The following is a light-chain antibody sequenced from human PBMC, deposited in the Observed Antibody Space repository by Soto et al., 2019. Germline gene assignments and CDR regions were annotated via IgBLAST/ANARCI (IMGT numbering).Light chain of an antibody. Sequence: QSVLTQSPSVSGAPRQSVNISCSGNNSNIGSNAVHWYQQLPGKAPKLLMYYNDMLPSWVSDRFSGSKSGTSASLAISGLQSEDEGDYYCATWDDRLTAWVFGGGTKVTVL. J-gene: IGLJ3*02. CDR2: YND. V-gene: IGLV1-36*01. CDR1: NSNIGSNA. CDR3: ATWDDRLTAWV.